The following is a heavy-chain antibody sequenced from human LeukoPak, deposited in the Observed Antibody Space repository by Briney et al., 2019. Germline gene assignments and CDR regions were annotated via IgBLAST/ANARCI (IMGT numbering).Heavy chain of an antibody. Sequence: PPQTLSLTCTVSGDSISSGDYYWTCIRQPPGKALEWVGYIYHSVSTYYNPSLNSRVTISVDTSKNQFSLKLASVTAADTAVYYCARGTVVVVITSLDPWGQGTLVTVSS. V-gene: IGHV4-30-4*08. D-gene: IGHD3-22*01. CDR3: ARGTVVVVITSLDP. J-gene: IGHJ5*02. CDR1: GDSISSGDYY. CDR2: IYHSVST.